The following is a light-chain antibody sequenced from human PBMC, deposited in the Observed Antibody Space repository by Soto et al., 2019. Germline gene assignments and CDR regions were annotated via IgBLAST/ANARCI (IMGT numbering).Light chain of an antibody. CDR1: QSISTW. CDR3: QLYNSYPSIT. CDR2: KAS. Sequence: DIQMTQSPSTLSASVGDRVTITCRASQSISTWLAWYRQKPGKAPKLLIYKASTLESGVPSRFSGSGSGTEFTLTISSLQPADFGTYYCQLYNSYPSITFGQGTRLEIK. V-gene: IGKV1-5*03. J-gene: IGKJ5*01.